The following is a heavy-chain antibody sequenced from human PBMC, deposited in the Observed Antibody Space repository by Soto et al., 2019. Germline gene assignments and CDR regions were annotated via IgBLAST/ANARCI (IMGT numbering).Heavy chain of an antibody. V-gene: IGHV3-48*03. J-gene: IGHJ4*02. CDR1: GFTFSSYA. Sequence: GGSLRLSCAASGFTFSSYAMSWVRQAPGKGLEWVSYIPSSGGTIYYADSVKGRFTISRDNAKKSLYLQMNSLRAEDTAVYYCARNWNEYFDYWGQGTLVTVSS. CDR3: ARNWNEYFDY. CDR2: IPSSGGTI. D-gene: IGHD1-1*01.